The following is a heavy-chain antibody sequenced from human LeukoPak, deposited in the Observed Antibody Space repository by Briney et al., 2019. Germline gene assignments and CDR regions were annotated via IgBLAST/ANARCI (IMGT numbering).Heavy chain of an antibody. Sequence: ASVKVSCKASGYTFTSYGISWVRQAPGQGLEWMGWISAYNGNTNYAQKLQGRVTMTTDTSTSTAYMELRSLRSDDTAVYYCARDASYGDYTFGFDYWGQGTLVTVSS. D-gene: IGHD4-17*01. CDR2: ISAYNGNT. CDR3: ARDASYGDYTFGFDY. J-gene: IGHJ4*02. V-gene: IGHV1-18*01. CDR1: GYTFTSYG.